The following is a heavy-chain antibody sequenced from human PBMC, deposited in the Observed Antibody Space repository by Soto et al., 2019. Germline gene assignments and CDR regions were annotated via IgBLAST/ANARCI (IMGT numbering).Heavy chain of an antibody. Sequence: ASVKVSCKASGYTFTSYYMHWVRQAPGQGLEWMGIINPSGGSTSYAQKFQGRVTMTRDTSTSTVYMELSSLRSEDTAVYYCAREGHEYSYGFDSSMGLDYWGQGTLVTVSS. CDR3: AREGHEYSYGFDSSMGLDY. CDR2: INPSGGST. D-gene: IGHD5-18*01. CDR1: GYTFTSYY. J-gene: IGHJ4*02. V-gene: IGHV1-46*01.